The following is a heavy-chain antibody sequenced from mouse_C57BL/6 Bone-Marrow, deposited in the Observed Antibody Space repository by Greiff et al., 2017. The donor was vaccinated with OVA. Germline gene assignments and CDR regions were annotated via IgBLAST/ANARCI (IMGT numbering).Heavy chain of an antibody. V-gene: IGHV1-81*01. CDR1: GYTFTSYG. D-gene: IGHD2-1*01. Sequence: VQVVESGAELARPGASVKLSCKASGYTFTSYGISWVKQRTGQGLEWIGEIYPRSGNTYYNEKFKGKATLTADKSSRTAYMELRSLTSEDSAVYFCARGGLQRGYWGQGTTLTVSS. J-gene: IGHJ2*01. CDR3: ARGGLQRGY. CDR2: IYPRSGNT.